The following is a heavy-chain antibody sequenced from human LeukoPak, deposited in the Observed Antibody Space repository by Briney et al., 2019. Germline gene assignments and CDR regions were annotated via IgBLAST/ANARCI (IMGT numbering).Heavy chain of an antibody. CDR1: GFTFSSYA. CDR3: AREDYGGNSPDFDY. CDR2: ISYDGSNK. D-gene: IGHD4-23*01. V-gene: IGHV3-30*04. Sequence: GSLRLSCAASGFTFSSYAMHWVRQAPGQGLEWVAVISYDGSNKYYADSVKGRFTISRDNSKNTLYLQMNSLRAEDTAVYYCAREDYGGNSPDFDYWGQGTLVTVSS. J-gene: IGHJ4*02.